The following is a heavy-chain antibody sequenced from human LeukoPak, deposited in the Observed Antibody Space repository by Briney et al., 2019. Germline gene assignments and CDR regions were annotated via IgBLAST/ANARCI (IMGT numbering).Heavy chain of an antibody. J-gene: IGHJ4*02. CDR2: IYYSGST. V-gene: IGHV4-59*01. CDR1: GGSISTYY. Sequence: SETLSLTCAVSGGSISTYYWSWIRQPPGKGLEWFGDIYYSGSTNYNPSLKSRVTISVDTSKNLFSLKLSSVTAADTAVYYCARLERQWPTFKYYFQYWGQGTMVTVSS. CDR3: ARLERQWPTFKYYFQY. D-gene: IGHD6-19*01.